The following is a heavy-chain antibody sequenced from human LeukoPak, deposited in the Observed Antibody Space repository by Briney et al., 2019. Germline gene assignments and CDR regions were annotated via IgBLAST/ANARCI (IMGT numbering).Heavy chain of an antibody. CDR2: IYDSGST. Sequence: KSSETLSLTCTVSGGSIRSSYYYWGWIRQPPGKGLEWIGSIYDSGSTYYNPSLKSRVTISVDTSKNQFSLKLNSVTAADTAVYYCARNGGYGGYERFDPWGQGTLVTVSS. D-gene: IGHD5-12*01. CDR3: ARNGGYGGYERFDP. CDR1: GGSIRSSYYY. V-gene: IGHV4-39*01. J-gene: IGHJ5*02.